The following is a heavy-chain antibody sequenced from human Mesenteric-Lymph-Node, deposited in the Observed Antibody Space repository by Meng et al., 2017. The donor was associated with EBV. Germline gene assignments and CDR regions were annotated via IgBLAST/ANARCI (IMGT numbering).Heavy chain of an antibody. CDR2: IHHSGAT. Sequence: QGRLQGSGPGLVKTPGTLSLTCAVSGGSISSENWWTWVRQPPGKGLEWIGEIHHSGATNYNPSLKSRVTISVDKSKNQFSLKLSSVTAADAAVYFCASVIYGSGLNSWFDPWGHGTLVTVSS. D-gene: IGHD3-10*01. V-gene: IGHV4-4*01. CDR1: GGSISSENW. J-gene: IGHJ5*02. CDR3: ASVIYGSGLNSWFDP.